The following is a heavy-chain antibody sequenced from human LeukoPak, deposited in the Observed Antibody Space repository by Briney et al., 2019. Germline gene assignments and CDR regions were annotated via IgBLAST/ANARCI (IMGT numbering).Heavy chain of an antibody. D-gene: IGHD3-22*01. J-gene: IGHJ4*02. CDR2: TYYRSKWYR. V-gene: IGHV6-1*01. Sequence: SQTLSLTCAISGDSVSTNSGVWNWIRLSPSRGLEWLGRTYYRSKWYRDYAESVKSRITINPDTSKNQFSLQLNSVTPEDTAVYYCAREETWYYDSSGYRAFDYWGQGTLVTVSS. CDR1: GDSVSTNSGV. CDR3: AREETWYYDSSGYRAFDY.